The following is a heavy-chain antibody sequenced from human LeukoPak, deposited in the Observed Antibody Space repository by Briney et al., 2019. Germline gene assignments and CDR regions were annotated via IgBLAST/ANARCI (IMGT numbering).Heavy chain of an antibody. D-gene: IGHD4-17*01. CDR3: ARVGARQILEY. Sequence: HSGGSLRLSCAASELTFSSYRMSWVRQAPGKGLEWVANIKQDGGEKYYLDSVKGRFTVSRDNAKNSLYLQMNSLRAEDTAVYYCARVGARQILEYWGQGTLVTVSS. CDR2: IKQDGGEK. CDR1: ELTFSSYR. J-gene: IGHJ4*02. V-gene: IGHV3-7*01.